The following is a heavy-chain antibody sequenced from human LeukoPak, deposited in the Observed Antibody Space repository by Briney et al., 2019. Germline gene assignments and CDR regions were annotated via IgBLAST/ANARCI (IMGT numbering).Heavy chain of an antibody. CDR1: GGSISSYY. Sequence: SETLSLTCTVSGGSISSYYWSWIRQPPGKGLEWIGEINHGVSTKFNPSLKSRVTISIDTSRNQFSLKVNSVTAADTAVYYCAKHLRRRFFSRTLGFDPWGQGTLVSVSS. CDR2: INHGVST. CDR3: AKHLRRRFFSRTLGFDP. J-gene: IGHJ5*02. V-gene: IGHV4-34*01. D-gene: IGHD3-3*01.